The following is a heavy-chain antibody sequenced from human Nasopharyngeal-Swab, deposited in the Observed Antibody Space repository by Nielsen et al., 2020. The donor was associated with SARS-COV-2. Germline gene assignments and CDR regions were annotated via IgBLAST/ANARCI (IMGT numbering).Heavy chain of an antibody. D-gene: IGHD4-17*01. CDR3: ARARGAYGDYYYYYYADV. CDR2: TYYRSKWYN. V-gene: IGHV6-1*01. J-gene: IGHJ6*03. Sequence: TLSPTWAMSGVRVSSSSAAWNWIRQSPSRGLEWLGRTYYRSKWYNDYAVSVKSRITINPDTSKNQFSLHLNSVTPEDTAVYYCARARGAYGDYYYYYYADVWGKGTTVTVSS. CDR1: GVRVSSSSAA.